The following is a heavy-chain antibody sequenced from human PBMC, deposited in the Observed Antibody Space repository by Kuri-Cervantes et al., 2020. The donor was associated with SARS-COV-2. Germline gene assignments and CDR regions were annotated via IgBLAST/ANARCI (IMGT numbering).Heavy chain of an antibody. D-gene: IGHD3-9*01. Sequence: ASVKVSCKVSGYTLTELSMHWVRQAPGKGLEWMGGFDPGDGETIYAQKFQGRVTMTEDTSTDTAYMELSSLRSEDTAVYYCAGYLDWERGIDSWGQGTLVTVSS. CDR2: FDPGDGET. V-gene: IGHV1-24*01. CDR1: GYTLTELS. J-gene: IGHJ4*02. CDR3: AGYLDWERGIDS.